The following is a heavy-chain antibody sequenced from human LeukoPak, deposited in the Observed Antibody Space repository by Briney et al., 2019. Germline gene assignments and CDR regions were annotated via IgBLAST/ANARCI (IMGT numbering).Heavy chain of an antibody. D-gene: IGHD5-18*01. CDR1: GFTFSSYW. J-gene: IGHJ5*02. V-gene: IGHV3-74*01. Sequence: GGSLRLSCAASGFTFSSYWMHWVRQAPGKGLVWVSRIKSDGSNTRYADSVKGRFTISRDNAENSLHLHMNSLRAEDTAVYYCAREFKSGYGMWAWGQGTLVTVSS. CDR2: IKSDGSNT. CDR3: AREFKSGYGMWA.